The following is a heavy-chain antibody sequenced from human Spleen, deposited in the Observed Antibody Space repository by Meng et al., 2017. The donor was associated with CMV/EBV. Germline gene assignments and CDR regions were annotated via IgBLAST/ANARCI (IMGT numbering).Heavy chain of an antibody. CDR3: ARELVEQLASYYYGMDV. CDR1: GFTVSSNY. CDR2: IYSGGST. V-gene: IGHV3-66*02. D-gene: IGHD6-6*01. J-gene: IGHJ6*02. Sequence: GGSLRLSCAASGFTVSSNYMSWVRQAPGKGLEWVSVIYSGGSTYYADSVKGRFTISRDNSKNTLYLQMNSLRAEDTAVYYCARELVEQLASYYYGMDVWGQGTTVTVSS.